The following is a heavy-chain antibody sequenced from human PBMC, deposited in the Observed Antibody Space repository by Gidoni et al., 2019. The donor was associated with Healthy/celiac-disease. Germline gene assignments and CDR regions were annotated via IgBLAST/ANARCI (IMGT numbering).Heavy chain of an antibody. CDR3: AKVAGRITMVRGVIQWARFDP. Sequence: EVQLLESGGGLVQPGGSLSLSCAASGSTFSSYAMSCVRQAPGKGLEWVSAISGSGGSTYYADSVKGRFTISRDNSKNTLYLQMNSLRAEDTAVYYCAKVAGRITMVRGVIQWARFDPWGQGTLVTVSS. J-gene: IGHJ5*02. V-gene: IGHV3-23*01. CDR1: GSTFSSYA. CDR2: ISGSGGST. D-gene: IGHD3-10*01.